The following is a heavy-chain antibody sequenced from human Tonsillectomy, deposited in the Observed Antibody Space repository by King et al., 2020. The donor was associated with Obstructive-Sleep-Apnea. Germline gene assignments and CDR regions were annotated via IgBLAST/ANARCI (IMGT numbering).Heavy chain of an antibody. CDR1: GFTFSNYG. Sequence: QLVQSGGGVVQPGRSLRLSCAASGFTFSNYGMHWVRQAPGKGLEGGVFIRYVGSNKYYGESVKGRFTISRENSNNTQYLQMNSLRPEDTAVYYCARGSYSSGWEGDYWGQGTLVIVSS. D-gene: IGHD6-19*01. CDR3: ARGSYSSGWEGDY. CDR2: IRYVGSNK. V-gene: IGHV3-30*02. J-gene: IGHJ4*02.